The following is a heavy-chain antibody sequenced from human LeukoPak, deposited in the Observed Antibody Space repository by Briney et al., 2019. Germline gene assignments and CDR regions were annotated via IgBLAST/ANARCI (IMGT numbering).Heavy chain of an antibody. CDR2: IIPIFGTA. CDR1: GGTFSSYA. V-gene: IGHV1-69*06. CDR3: ARARTGPFDY. D-gene: IGHD3/OR15-3a*01. J-gene: IGHJ4*02. Sequence: ASVKVSCKASGGTFSSYAISWVRQAPGQGLAWMGRIIPIFGTANYAQKFQGRVAITADKSTSTAYMELSSLRSEDTAVYYCARARTGPFDYWGQGTLVTVSS.